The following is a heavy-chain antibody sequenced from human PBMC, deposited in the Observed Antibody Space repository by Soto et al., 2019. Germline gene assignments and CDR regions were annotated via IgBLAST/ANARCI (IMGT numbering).Heavy chain of an antibody. CDR2: INHSGST. Sequence: SETLSLTCAVYGGSFSGYYWSWIRQPPGKGLEWIGEINHSGSTNYNPSLKSRVTISVDTSKNQFSLKLSSVTAADTAVYYCARRVVPADRHYYYYYMDVWGKGTTVTVSS. D-gene: IGHD2-2*01. J-gene: IGHJ6*03. CDR1: GGSFSGYY. V-gene: IGHV4-34*01. CDR3: ARRVVPADRHYYYYYMDV.